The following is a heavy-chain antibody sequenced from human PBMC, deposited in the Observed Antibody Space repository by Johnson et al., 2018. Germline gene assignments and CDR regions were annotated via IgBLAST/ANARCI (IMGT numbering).Heavy chain of an antibody. J-gene: IGHJ3*01. V-gene: IGHV3-30*18. CDR1: GFTFSDYG. Sequence: QVQLVQSGGGVVQPGRPLKLSCAASGFTFSDYGMHWVRQAPGKGMEWVAVISYVGTNPYYADSVKGRFTVSRDNSKNTLYLQMDSLRREDSAVYYFGNDWRCCTGDPWFLTDAFDVCGQGTMVTVSS. CDR2: ISYVGTNP. D-gene: IGHD2-8*02. CDR3: GNDWRCCTGDPWFLTDAFDV.